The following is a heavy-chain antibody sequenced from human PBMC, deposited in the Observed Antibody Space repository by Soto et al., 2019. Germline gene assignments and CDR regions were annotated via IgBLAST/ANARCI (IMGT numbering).Heavy chain of an antibody. J-gene: IGHJ4*01. D-gene: IGHD3-22*01. Sequence: ASVKVSCKASGYTFTSYAMHWVSQAPGQRLEWMGWINAGNGNTKYSQKFQGRVTITRDTSASTAYMELSSLRSEDTAVYYCARPYDSSGYYYQYYFDYWGQGTLVTVSS. CDR2: INAGNGNT. V-gene: IGHV1-3*01. CDR3: ARPYDSSGYYYQYYFDY. CDR1: GYTFTSYA.